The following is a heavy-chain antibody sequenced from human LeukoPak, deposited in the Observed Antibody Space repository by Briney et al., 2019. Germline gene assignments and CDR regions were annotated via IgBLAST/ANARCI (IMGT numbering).Heavy chain of an antibody. CDR2: INPNSGGT. D-gene: IGHD3-22*01. CDR3: ARLPMIAVVRSY. CDR1: GYTFTGYY. Sequence: ASVKVSCKASGYTFTGYYMHWVRQAPGQGVEWMGWINPNSGGTNYAQKFQGRVTMTRDTSISTAYMELSRLRSDDTAVYYCARLPMIAVVRSYWGQGTLVTVSS. V-gene: IGHV1-2*02. J-gene: IGHJ4*02.